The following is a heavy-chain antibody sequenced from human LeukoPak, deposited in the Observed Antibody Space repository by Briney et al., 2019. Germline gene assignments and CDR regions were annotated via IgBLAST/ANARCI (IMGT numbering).Heavy chain of an antibody. CDR3: ARDPMYSSYWHDY. D-gene: IGHD6-6*01. J-gene: IGHJ4*02. Sequence: PGGSLRLSCAASGITFSSYSMNWVRQAPGKGLEWVSSISSSSSYKYYADSVKGRFTVSRDNAKNSLYLQMNSLRAEDTAVYYCARDPMYSSYWHDYWGQGTLVTVSS. CDR2: ISSSSSYK. CDR1: GITFSSYS. V-gene: IGHV3-21*01.